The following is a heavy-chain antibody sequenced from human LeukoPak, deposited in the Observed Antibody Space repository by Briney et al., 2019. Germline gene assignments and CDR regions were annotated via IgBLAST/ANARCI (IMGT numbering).Heavy chain of an antibody. J-gene: IGHJ4*02. CDR2: ISSSSSYI. Sequence: GGSLRLSCAASGFTFSSYGMNWVRQAPGKGLEWVSSISSSSSYIYYADSVKGRFTISRDNAKNSLYLQMNSLRAEDTAVYYCAKVAYYCSGGSCYSNYFDYWGQGTLVTVSS. V-gene: IGHV3-21*04. D-gene: IGHD2-15*01. CDR3: AKVAYYCSGGSCYSNYFDY. CDR1: GFTFSSYG.